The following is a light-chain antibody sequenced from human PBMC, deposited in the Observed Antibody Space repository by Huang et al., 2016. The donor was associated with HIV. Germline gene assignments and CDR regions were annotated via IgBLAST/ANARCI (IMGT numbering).Light chain of an antibody. CDR2: GPS. J-gene: IGKJ4*01. V-gene: IGKV3-20*01. CDR1: KAASSDF. CDR3: QQFGYSPFT. Sequence: VVMTQSPGTLSLSPGERASLSCRASKAASSDFLAWYKHKPGQAPRLLISGPSNRATGVPYRFSVSWSGTDFTLIIDRLEPEDFALYYCQQFGYSPFTFGGGTRLEI.